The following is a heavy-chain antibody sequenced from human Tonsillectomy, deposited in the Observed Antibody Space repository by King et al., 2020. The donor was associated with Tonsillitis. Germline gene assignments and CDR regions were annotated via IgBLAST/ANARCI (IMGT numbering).Heavy chain of an antibody. Sequence: QLVQSGAEVKKPGESLKISCKASGYSFTSYWIGWVRQMPGKGLEWMGLIYPGDSDTTYGPSFQGQVTISADKSTSTAYLQWSSLKTSDTAMYYCARRRDRDYYYYYYGMDVWGQGTTVTVSS. V-gene: IGHV5-51*01. CDR1: GYSFTSYW. CDR2: IYPGDSDT. J-gene: IGHJ6*02. D-gene: IGHD3-10*01. CDR3: ARRRDRDYYYYYYGMDV.